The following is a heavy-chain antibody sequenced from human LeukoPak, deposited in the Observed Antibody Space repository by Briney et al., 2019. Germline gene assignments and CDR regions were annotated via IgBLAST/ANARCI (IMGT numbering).Heavy chain of an antibody. CDR3: ARDLGDSSGYSPEDY. CDR2: INPSGGST. Sequence: ASVKVSCKASGYTFTNYYMHWVRQAPGQGLEWMGIINPSGGSTSHAQKFQGRVTMTRDTSTSTVYMELSSLRSEDTAVYYCARDLGDSSGYSPEDYWGQGTLVTVSS. D-gene: IGHD3-22*01. V-gene: IGHV1-46*01. J-gene: IGHJ4*02. CDR1: GYTFTNYY.